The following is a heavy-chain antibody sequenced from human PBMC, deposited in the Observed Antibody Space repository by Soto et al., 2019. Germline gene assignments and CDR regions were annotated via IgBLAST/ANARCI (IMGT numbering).Heavy chain of an antibody. J-gene: IGHJ4*02. V-gene: IGHV1-18*01. D-gene: IGHD7-27*01. CDR3: AREIEESGDVGTGVGLY. Sequence: QVQLVQSGAEVKKPGASVKVSCRASGYNFHSYGITWVRQAPGQGLAWLGWIRAYNGETPSGQMLQGRVSLTIDISTSTAYRERRGLRSDETAVYRCAREIEESGDVGTGVGLYGGQGTRVTVSA. CDR2: IRAYNGET. CDR1: GYNFHSYG.